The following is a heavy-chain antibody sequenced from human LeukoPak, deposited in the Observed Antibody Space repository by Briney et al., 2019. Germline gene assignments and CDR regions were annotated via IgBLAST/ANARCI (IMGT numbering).Heavy chain of an antibody. Sequence: GGSLRLSCAASGFTFSSFTMNWVRQAPGKGLEWVSAISGSGGSTYYADSVKGRFTISRDNSKNTLYLQMNSLRAEDTAVYYCAKVNSGSYLGAFDIWGQGTMVTVSS. D-gene: IGHD1-26*01. CDR3: AKVNSGSYLGAFDI. CDR1: GFTFSSFT. CDR2: ISGSGGST. J-gene: IGHJ3*02. V-gene: IGHV3-23*01.